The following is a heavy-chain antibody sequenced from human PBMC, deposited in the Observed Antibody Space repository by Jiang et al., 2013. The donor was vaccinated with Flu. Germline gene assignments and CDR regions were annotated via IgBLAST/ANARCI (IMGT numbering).Heavy chain of an antibody. CDR1: GGSISSGGYY. Sequence: PGLVKPSQTLSLTCTVSGGSISSGGYYWSWIRQHPGKGLEWIGYIYYSGSTYYNPSLKSRIIISVDTSKNQFSLKLSSVTAADTAVYYCARAVFGVVIRFDSWGQGTLVTVSS. J-gene: IGHJ4*02. CDR3: ARAVFGVVIRFDS. CDR2: IYYSGST. V-gene: IGHV4-31*03. D-gene: IGHD3-3*01.